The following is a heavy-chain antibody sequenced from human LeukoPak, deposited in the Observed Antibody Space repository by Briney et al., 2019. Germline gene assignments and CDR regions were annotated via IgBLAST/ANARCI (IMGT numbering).Heavy chain of an antibody. CDR2: IRSKAYGGTT. V-gene: IGHV3-49*04. CDR1: GFTFGEYA. J-gene: IGHJ4*02. CDR3: THDGSGYAYSFNY. D-gene: IGHD3-22*01. Sequence: GGSLRLSCAASGFTFGEYAMSWVRQAPGKGLEWVGFIRSKAYGGTTEYAASVKGRFTISRDDSKSIAYLQMNSLKTEDTAVYYCTHDGSGYAYSFNYWGQGTLVTVSS.